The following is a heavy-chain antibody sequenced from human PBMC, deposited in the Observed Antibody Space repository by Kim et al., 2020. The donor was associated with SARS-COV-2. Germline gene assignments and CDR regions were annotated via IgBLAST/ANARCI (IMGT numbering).Heavy chain of an antibody. V-gene: IGHV4-39*01. D-gene: IGHD6-19*01. CDR3: ARTSLAVAATGAFVI. J-gene: IGHJ3*02. CDR1: GGSISSSSYY. Sequence: SETLSLTCTVSGGSISSSSYYWGWIRQPPGKGLEWIGSIYYSGSTYYNPSLKSRVTISVDTSKNQFSLKLSSVTAADTAVYYWARTSLAVAATGAFVIWGQGEMVTVAS. CDR2: IYYSGST.